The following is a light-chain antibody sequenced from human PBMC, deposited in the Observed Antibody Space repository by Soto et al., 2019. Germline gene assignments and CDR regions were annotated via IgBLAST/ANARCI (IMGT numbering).Light chain of an antibody. V-gene: IGLV2-8*01. J-gene: IGLJ1*01. CDR3: SSYGGYNNVV. Sequence: QSALTHPPSASGSPVQSVTISCTGTSSDVGGYNYVSWFQQHPVKAPKLIIHEVNQRPSGVPDRFSGSKSGNTASLTVSGLQAEDEGTYYCSSYGGYNNVVFGTGTKLTVL. CDR2: EVN. CDR1: SSDVGGYNY.